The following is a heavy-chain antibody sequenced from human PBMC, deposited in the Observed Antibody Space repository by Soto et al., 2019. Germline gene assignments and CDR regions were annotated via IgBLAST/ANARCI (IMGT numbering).Heavy chain of an antibody. CDR1: GFTFSSYW. J-gene: IGHJ4*02. Sequence: EVQLVESGGGLVQPGGSLRLSCAASGFTFSSYWMHWVRQAPGKGLVWVSRINSDGSSTSYADSVEGRFTISRDNAKNTLYLQMNSLRAEDTAVYYCASLGYSSGWRTFDYWGQGTLVTVSS. V-gene: IGHV3-74*01. CDR2: INSDGSST. D-gene: IGHD6-19*01. CDR3: ASLGYSSGWRTFDY.